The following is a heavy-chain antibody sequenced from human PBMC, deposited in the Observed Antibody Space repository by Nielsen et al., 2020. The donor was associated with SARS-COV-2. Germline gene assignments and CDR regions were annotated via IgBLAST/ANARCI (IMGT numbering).Heavy chain of an antibody. J-gene: IGHJ4*02. CDR1: GFTFSSYA. V-gene: IGHV3-30*04. CDR3: ARDRNVDTADDY. CDR2: ISYDGSNK. D-gene: IGHD5-18*01. Sequence: GESLKISCAASGFTFSSYAMHWVRQAPGKGLEWVAVISYDGSNKYYADSVKGRFTISRDNSKNTLYLQMNSLRSDDTAVYYCARDRNVDTADDYWGQGTLVTVSS.